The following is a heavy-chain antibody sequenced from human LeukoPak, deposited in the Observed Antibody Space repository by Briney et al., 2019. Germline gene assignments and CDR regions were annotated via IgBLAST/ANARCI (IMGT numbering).Heavy chain of an antibody. V-gene: IGHV1-18*01. CDR2: ISAYNGNT. CDR3: ARVVDTAMATIDAFDI. J-gene: IGHJ3*02. Sequence: GASVKVSCKASGYTFTSYGISWVRQAPGQGLEWMGWISAYNGNTNYAQKLQGRVTMTTDTSTSTAYMELRSLRSEDTAVYYCARVVDTAMATIDAFDIWGQGTMVTVSS. CDR1: GYTFTSYG. D-gene: IGHD5-18*01.